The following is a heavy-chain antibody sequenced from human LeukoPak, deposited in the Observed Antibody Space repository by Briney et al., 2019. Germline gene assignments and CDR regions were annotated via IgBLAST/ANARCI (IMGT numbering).Heavy chain of an antibody. D-gene: IGHD2-15*01. Sequence: ASVKVSCKASGYTFTSYGISWVRQAPGQGHEWMGWISAYNGNTNNAQKLQGRVTMTTDTSTSTAYMELRNLRSDDTAVYYCARVGAYCSGGSCYLDYWGQGTLVTVSS. CDR1: GYTFTSYG. V-gene: IGHV1-18*01. CDR2: ISAYNGNT. CDR3: ARVGAYCSGGSCYLDY. J-gene: IGHJ4*02.